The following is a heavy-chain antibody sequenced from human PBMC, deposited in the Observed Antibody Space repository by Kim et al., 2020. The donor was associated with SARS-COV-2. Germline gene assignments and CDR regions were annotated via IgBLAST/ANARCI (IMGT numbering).Heavy chain of an antibody. J-gene: IGHJ4*02. CDR2: IYYSGST. V-gene: IGHV4-39*01. D-gene: IGHD3-10*01. Sequence: SETLSLTCTVSGGSISSSSYYWGWIRQPPGKGLEWIGSIYYSGSTYYNPSLKSRVTISVDTSKNQFSLKLSSVTAADTAVYYCARHGVTMVRGVRSGFDYWGQGTLVTVSS. CDR3: ARHGVTMVRGVRSGFDY. CDR1: GGSISSSSYY.